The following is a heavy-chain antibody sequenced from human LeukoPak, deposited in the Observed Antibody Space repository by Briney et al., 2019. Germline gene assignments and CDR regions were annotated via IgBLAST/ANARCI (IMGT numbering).Heavy chain of an antibody. CDR2: IYTSGST. CDR1: GGSISSYY. D-gene: IGHD4-17*01. Sequence: SETLSLTCTVSGGSISSYYWSWIRQPAGKGLKWIGRIYTSGSTNYNPSLKSRVTMSVDTSKNQFSLKLSSVTAADTAVYYCARDSPPIYGDYVVSNWFDPWGQGTLVTVSS. CDR3: ARDSPPIYGDYVVSNWFDP. J-gene: IGHJ5*02. V-gene: IGHV4-4*07.